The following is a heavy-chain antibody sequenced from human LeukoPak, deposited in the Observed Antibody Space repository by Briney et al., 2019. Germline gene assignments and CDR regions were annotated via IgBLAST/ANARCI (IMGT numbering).Heavy chain of an antibody. J-gene: IGHJ5*02. V-gene: IGHV3-9*01. CDR2: ISWNSGSI. CDR3: AKDRVSPGFNWFDP. CDR1: GFTFDDYA. D-gene: IGHD2/OR15-2a*01. Sequence: GGSLRLSCAASGFTFDDYAMHWVRQAPGKGLEWVSGISWNSGSIGYADSVKGRFTISRDNSKSTVYLQMNSLRTEDTAVYYCAKDRVSPGFNWFDPWGQGTLVTVSS.